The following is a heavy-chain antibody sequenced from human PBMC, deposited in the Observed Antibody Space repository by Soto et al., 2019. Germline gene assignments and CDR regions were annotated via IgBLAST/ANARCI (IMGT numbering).Heavy chain of an antibody. CDR1: GYTFTGYY. V-gene: IGHV1-2*02. CDR3: ARALLRGGYLFDY. J-gene: IGHJ4*02. Sequence: ASVKVSCKASGYTFTGYYMHCVRQAPGQGLEWMGWINPNSGGTNYAQKFQGRVTMTRDTSISTAYMELSRLRSDDTAVYYCARALLRGGYLFDYWGQGTLVTVSS. D-gene: IGHD3-16*01. CDR2: INPNSGGT.